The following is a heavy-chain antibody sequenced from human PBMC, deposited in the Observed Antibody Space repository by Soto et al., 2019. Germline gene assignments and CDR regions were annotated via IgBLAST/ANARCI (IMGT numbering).Heavy chain of an antibody. V-gene: IGHV4-30-2*01. CDR2: IYHSVST. CDR3: ARVPDY. Sequence: QLQLLESGSGLVKPSQTLSLTCAVSGGSISSGGYSWSWIRQPPGKGLEYIGYIYHSVSTYYNPSLKSRVTISVDRSKNQFSLRLSSVTAADTAVYYCARVPDYLGQGTLVTVSS. CDR1: GGSISSGGYS. J-gene: IGHJ4*02.